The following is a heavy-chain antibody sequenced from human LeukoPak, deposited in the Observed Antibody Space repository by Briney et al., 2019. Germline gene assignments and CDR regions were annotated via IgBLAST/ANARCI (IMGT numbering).Heavy chain of an antibody. J-gene: IGHJ6*03. D-gene: IGHD5-12*01. CDR3: ARVKSVATIINYYMDV. V-gene: IGHV3-11*04. CDR1: GFTFSDYY. Sequence: GGSLRLSCAASGFTFSDYYMSWIRQAPGKGLEWVSYISSSGSTIYYADSVKGRFTISRDNAKNSLYLQMNSLGAEDTAVYYCARVKSVATIINYYMDVWGKGTTVTVSS. CDR2: ISSSGSTI.